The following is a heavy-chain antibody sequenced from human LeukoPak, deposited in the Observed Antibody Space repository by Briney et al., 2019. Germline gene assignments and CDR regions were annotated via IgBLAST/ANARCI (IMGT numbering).Heavy chain of an antibody. D-gene: IGHD6-25*01. CDR2: IIPILGIA. V-gene: IGHV1-69*04. CDR1: GGTFSSYA. Sequence: SVKVSCKASGGTFSSYAISWVRQAPGQGLEWMGRIIPILGIANYAQKFQGRVTITADKSTSTAYMELSSLRSDDTAVYYCARDRGRGSGYYPNWFDPWGQGTLVTVSP. J-gene: IGHJ5*02. CDR3: ARDRGRGSGYYPNWFDP.